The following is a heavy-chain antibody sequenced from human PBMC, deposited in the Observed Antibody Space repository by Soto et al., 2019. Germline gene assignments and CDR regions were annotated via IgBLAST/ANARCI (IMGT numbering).Heavy chain of an antibody. CDR2: IYSGGST. V-gene: IGHV3-66*01. J-gene: IGHJ3*02. CDR1: GFTVSSNY. Sequence: PGGSLRLSCAASGFTVSSNYMSWVRQAPGKGLEWVSVIYSGGSTYYADSVKGRFTISRDNSKDTLYLQMNSLRAEDTAVYYCARDFITMIVVVITEGAFDIWGQGTTVTVSS. D-gene: IGHD3-22*01. CDR3: ARDFITMIVVVITEGAFDI.